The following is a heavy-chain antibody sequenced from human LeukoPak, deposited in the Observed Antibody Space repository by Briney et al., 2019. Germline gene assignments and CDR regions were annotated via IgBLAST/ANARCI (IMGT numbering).Heavy chain of an antibody. V-gene: IGHV3-21*01. D-gene: IGHD3-3*01. CDR3: ARDLDANPVTN. J-gene: IGHJ4*02. Sequence: GGSLRLSCAASGFTFSSYSMNWVRQAPGKGLEWVSSISSSSSYIYYADSVKGRFTISRDNAKNSLYLQMNSLRAEDTAVYYCARDLDANPVTNWGQGTLVTVSS. CDR2: ISSSSSYI. CDR1: GFTFSSYS.